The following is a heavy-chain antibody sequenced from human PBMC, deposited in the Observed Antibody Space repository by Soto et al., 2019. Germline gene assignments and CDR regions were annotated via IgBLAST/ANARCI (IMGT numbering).Heavy chain of an antibody. D-gene: IGHD3-10*01. CDR3: ASSYGSGYRAFDS. V-gene: IGHV1-69*02. CDR2: INPILSMS. J-gene: IGHJ4*02. CDR1: GDTFNFYS. Sequence: QVQLVQSGAEVKKPGSSVRVSCKASGDTFNFYSINWVRQAPGLGLEWMGRINPILSMSNYAQRFQGRVTMTAGKSTSTAYVELSSLRSEDTAMYYCASSYGSGYRAFDSWGQGALVTVSS.